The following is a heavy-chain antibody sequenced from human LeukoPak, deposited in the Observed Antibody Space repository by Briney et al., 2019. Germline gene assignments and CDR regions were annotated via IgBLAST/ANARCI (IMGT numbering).Heavy chain of an antibody. CDR1: GYSISSGYY. V-gene: IGHV4-38-2*01. Sequence: SETLSLTCAVSGYSISSGYYWGWIRQPPGNGLEWIGSIYHSGSTYYNPSLRGRDTISVDTSKNQFSLKLSSVTAADTAVYYCARRGYYDSSGSGSYWYFDLWGRGTLVTVSS. CDR3: ARRGYYDSSGSGSYWYFDL. J-gene: IGHJ2*01. CDR2: IYHSGST. D-gene: IGHD3-22*01.